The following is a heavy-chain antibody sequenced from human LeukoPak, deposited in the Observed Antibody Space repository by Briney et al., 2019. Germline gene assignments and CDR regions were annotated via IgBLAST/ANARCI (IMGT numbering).Heavy chain of an antibody. Sequence: GGSLRLSCAASGFTFSSYWMHWVRQAPGKGLVWVSRINSDGSSSSYADSVKGRFTISRDNAKNTLYLQMNSLRAGDTAVYYCALGGNSPGPNHFDYWGQGTLVTVSS. CDR3: ALGGNSPGPNHFDY. V-gene: IGHV3-74*01. D-gene: IGHD1-14*01. CDR1: GFTFSSYW. J-gene: IGHJ4*02. CDR2: INSDGSSS.